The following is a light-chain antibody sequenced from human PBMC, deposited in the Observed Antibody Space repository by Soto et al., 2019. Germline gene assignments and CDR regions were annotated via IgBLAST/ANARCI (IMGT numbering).Light chain of an antibody. CDR2: WES. CDR3: YQYEQTPPWT. V-gene: IGKV4-1*01. J-gene: IGKJ1*01. Sequence: VVMTQSPDSLAFSLGESSTINFKSIQMFLSNSNNKNSIDWYKQKPVQHPRLLIYWESTREYGVPDRFSGSGSGTDFTINISSMQAEDVEVYFCYQYEQTPPWTFGRGTKVDIK. CDR1: QMFLSNSNNKNS.